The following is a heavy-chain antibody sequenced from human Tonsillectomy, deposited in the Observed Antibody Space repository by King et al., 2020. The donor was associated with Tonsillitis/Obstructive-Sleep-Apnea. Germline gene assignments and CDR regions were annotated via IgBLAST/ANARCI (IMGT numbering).Heavy chain of an antibody. CDR1: GGSMSSYY. Sequence: QLQESGPGLVKASETLSLTCTVSGGSMSSYYWSWIRQSPGKGLEWIGLIYYSGGTNYNPSLKSRVTISVDTSKKQFSLKLRSVTAADTAVFYCARSMTISGVLMVGYYFDYWGQGALVTVSS. CDR3: ARSMTISGVLMVGYYFDY. J-gene: IGHJ4*02. D-gene: IGHD3-3*01. V-gene: IGHV4-59*01. CDR2: IYYSGGT.